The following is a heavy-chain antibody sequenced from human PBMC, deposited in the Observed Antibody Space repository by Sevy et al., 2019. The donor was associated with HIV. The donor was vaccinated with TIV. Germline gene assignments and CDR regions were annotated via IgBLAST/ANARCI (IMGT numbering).Heavy chain of an antibody. J-gene: IGHJ6*02. CDR1: GFTFSSYS. Sequence: GGSLRLSCAASGFTFSSYSMTWVRQAPGKGLEWVSSISSSSSYIYYADSVKGRFTISRDNAKNSLYLQMNSLRAEDTAVYYCARDPSRSGYYYYGMDVWGQGTTVTVSS. CDR2: ISSSSSYI. V-gene: IGHV3-21*01. CDR3: ARDPSRSGYYYYGMDV. D-gene: IGHD6-6*01.